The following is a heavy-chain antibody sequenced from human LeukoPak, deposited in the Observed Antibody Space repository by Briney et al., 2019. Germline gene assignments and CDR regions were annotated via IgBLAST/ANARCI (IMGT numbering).Heavy chain of an antibody. CDR2: LYSGGST. V-gene: IGHV3-66*04. Sequence: GGSLRLSCAASGFTVSSNYMSWVRQAPGKGLGWVSVLYSGGSTYYADSVKGRFTISRDNSKNTLYLQMNSLRAEDTAVYYCAGLPAYYYDTSGFYFDYWGQGTLVTVSS. CDR3: AGLPAYYYDTSGFYFDY. D-gene: IGHD3-22*01. CDR1: GFTVSSNY. J-gene: IGHJ4*02.